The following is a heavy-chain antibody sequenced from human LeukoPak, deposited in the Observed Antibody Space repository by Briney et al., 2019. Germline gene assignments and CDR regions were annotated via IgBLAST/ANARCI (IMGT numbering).Heavy chain of an antibody. V-gene: IGHV3-7*01. D-gene: IGHD4-11*01. J-gene: IGHJ4*02. CDR3: ARVRGDYHFDY. CDR1: GFTFSSYW. CDR2: IKQAGTEN. Sequence: GGSLRLSCAASGFTFSSYWMTWVRQAPGKGLEWVANIKQAGTENSYVDSVKGRFTISRDNAKNSLYLQINSLRAEDTAMYYCARVRGDYHFDYWGQGALVSVSS.